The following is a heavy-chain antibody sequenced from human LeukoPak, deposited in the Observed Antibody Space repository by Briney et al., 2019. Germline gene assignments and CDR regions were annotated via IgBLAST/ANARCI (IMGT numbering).Heavy chain of an antibody. CDR3: ARFTPQGYGWGRYNRFDP. V-gene: IGHV4-59*01. D-gene: IGHD3-16*01. J-gene: IGHJ5*02. CDR2: IYYSGST. CDR1: GGSISSYY. Sequence: SETLSLTCTVSGGSISSYYWNWIRQPPGKGLEWIGYIYYSGSTNYNPSLKSRVTISLDTSKNQFSLNLTSVTAADTAVYYCARFTPQGYGWGRYNRFDPWGQGTLVTVSS.